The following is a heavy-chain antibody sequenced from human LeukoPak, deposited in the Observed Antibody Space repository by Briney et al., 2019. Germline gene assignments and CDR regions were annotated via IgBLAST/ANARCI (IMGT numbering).Heavy chain of an antibody. CDR1: GFTFSTYS. D-gene: IGHD2-2*01. CDR2: ISSSSNYI. CDR3: ARDIVVPAAMREPDY. J-gene: IGHJ4*02. V-gene: IGHV3-21*01. Sequence: GGSLRLSCAASGFTFSTYSMNGVRQAPGRGLEWVSSISSSSNYIYYADSVKGRFTISRDNAKNSLYLQMNSLRAEDTAVYYCARDIVVPAAMREPDYWGQGTLVTVSS.